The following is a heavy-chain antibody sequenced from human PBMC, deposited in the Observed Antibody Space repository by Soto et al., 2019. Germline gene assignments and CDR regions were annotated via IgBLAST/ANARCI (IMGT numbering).Heavy chain of an antibody. Sequence: GGSLRLSCAASGFTVSSNYMSWVRQAPGKGLEWVSVIYSGGSTYYADSVKGRFTISRDNSKNTLYLQMNSLRAEDTAVYYCARGGGVFGVVIRQRYYYGMDVWGQGTTVTVSS. V-gene: IGHV3-66*01. CDR2: IYSGGST. CDR1: GFTVSSNY. J-gene: IGHJ6*02. CDR3: ARGGGVFGVVIRQRYYYGMDV. D-gene: IGHD3-3*01.